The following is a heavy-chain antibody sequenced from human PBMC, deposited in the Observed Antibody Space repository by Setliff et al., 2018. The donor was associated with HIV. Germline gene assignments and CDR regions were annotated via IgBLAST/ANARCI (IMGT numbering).Heavy chain of an antibody. Sequence: PGGSLRLSCAASGFTFSDYYMSWIRQTPGKGLEWISYITGRGTTIYYADSVKGRFTISRDNAKNSLYLQVNSLRAEDTAVYYGGREYCTNGVCYTSYFQHWGQGTLVTVSS. J-gene: IGHJ1*01. CDR3: GREYCTNGVCYTSYFQH. CDR1: GFTFSDYY. V-gene: IGHV3-11*04. D-gene: IGHD2-8*01. CDR2: ITGRGTTI.